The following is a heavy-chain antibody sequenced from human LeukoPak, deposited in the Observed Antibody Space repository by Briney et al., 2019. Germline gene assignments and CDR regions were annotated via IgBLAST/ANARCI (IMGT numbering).Heavy chain of an antibody. J-gene: IGHJ5*02. Sequence: PGGSLRLSCVGSGFTFSDKWMSWVRQAPGKGPEWVASIKKDGSRKYYVDSVKGRFTISRDNAQNSLYLQMSSLRVEDTAIYSCARVGWELLNLHFDPWGQGTLVTVSS. CDR2: IKKDGSRK. CDR1: GFTFSDKW. V-gene: IGHV3-7*03. D-gene: IGHD1-26*01. CDR3: ARVGWELLNLHFDP.